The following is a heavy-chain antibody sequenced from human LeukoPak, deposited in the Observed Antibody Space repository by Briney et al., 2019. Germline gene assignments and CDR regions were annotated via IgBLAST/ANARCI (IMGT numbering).Heavy chain of an antibody. Sequence: ASVKVSCKASGYTFTDCYMHWVRQAPGQGLEWMGWINPNSGGTHYAQKFQGRVTMTRDTSISTAYMALSRLRSDDTAVYYCAKGPPEYCSGGSCHSGRNCIDPWGQGTLVTVSS. CDR2: INPNSGGT. CDR3: AKGPPEYCSGGSCHSGRNCIDP. J-gene: IGHJ5*02. CDR1: GYTFTDCY. V-gene: IGHV1-2*02. D-gene: IGHD2-15*01.